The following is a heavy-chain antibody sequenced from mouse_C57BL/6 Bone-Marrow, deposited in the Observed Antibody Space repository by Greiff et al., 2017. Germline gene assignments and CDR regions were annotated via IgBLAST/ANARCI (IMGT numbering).Heavy chain of an antibody. CDR2: IDPSDSYT. J-gene: IGHJ2*01. D-gene: IGHD1-1*01. V-gene: IGHV1-50*01. CDR3: ARPYGGSSYFDY. CDR1: GYTFTSYW. Sequence: QVQLQQPGAELVKPGASVKLSCKASGYTFTSYWMQWVKQRPGQGLEWIGGIDPSDSYTNYNQKFKGKATLTANTSTSTANMQLSSLTSENSAVYYCARPYGGSSYFDYWGQGTTLTVSS.